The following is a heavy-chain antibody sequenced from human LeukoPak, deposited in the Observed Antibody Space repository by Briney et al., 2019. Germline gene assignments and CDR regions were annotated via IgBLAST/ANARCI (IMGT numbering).Heavy chain of an antibody. Sequence: ASVKVSCKASGYTFTGYYMHWARQAPGQGLEWMGWINPNSGGTNYAQKFQGRVTMTRDTSISTAYMELSRLRSDDTAVYYCARDWGGPRWAVAGPYNWFDPWGQGTLVTVSS. CDR3: ARDWGGPRWAVAGPYNWFDP. CDR2: INPNSGGT. J-gene: IGHJ5*02. D-gene: IGHD6-19*01. CDR1: GYTFTGYY. V-gene: IGHV1-2*02.